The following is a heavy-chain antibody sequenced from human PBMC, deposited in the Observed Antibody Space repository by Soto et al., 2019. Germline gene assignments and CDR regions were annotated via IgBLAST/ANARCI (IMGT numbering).Heavy chain of an antibody. CDR1: GGSISYYY. D-gene: IGHD6-13*01. J-gene: IGHJ4*02. CDR3: ARATPRYSGSWYERLDF. Sequence: SLTCNVSGGSISYYYWTWIRQPPGKGLEWVGHIYSSGSTKYNPSLQSRVSISSDMSTNQFSLTLTSVSAADTAIYFCARATPRYSGSWYERLDFWGQAPLVTVSS. V-gene: IGHV4-59*01. CDR2: IYSSGST.